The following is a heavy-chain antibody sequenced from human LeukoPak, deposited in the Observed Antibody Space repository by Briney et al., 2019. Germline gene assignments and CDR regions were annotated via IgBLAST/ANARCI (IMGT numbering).Heavy chain of an antibody. CDR3: ARGRVPDV. D-gene: IGHD3-3*01. CDR2: ISNSGGII. V-gene: IGHV3-11*01. J-gene: IGHJ6*02. CDR1: GFTFSSYW. Sequence: PGGSLRLSCTASGFTFSSYWMSWIRQAPGKGLEWISYISNSGGIIYYADSVRGRFTISRDNAKSSLFLQMNSLRAEDTAVYYCARGRVPDVWGQGTTVTVSS.